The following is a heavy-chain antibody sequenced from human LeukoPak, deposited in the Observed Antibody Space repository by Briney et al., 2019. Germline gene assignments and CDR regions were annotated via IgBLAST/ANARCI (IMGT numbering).Heavy chain of an antibody. CDR3: ARVRSAGTSSNRMDY. D-gene: IGHD1-7*01. J-gene: IGHJ4*02. Sequence: PSETLSLTCTVSGGSISSSSYYWGWIRQPPGKGLEWIGSIYYSGSTYYNPSLKSRVTISVDTSKNQFSLKLSSVTAADTAVYYCARVRSAGTSSNRMDYWGQGTLVTVSS. V-gene: IGHV4-39*07. CDR2: IYYSGST. CDR1: GGSISSSSYY.